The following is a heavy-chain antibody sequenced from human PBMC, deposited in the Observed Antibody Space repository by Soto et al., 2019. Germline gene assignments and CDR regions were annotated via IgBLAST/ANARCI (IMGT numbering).Heavy chain of an antibody. D-gene: IGHD3-22*01. CDR2: IWYDGSNK. Sequence: PVGSLRLSCAASGFTFSSYGMHWVRQAPGKGLEWVAVIWYDGSNKYYADSVKGRFTISRDNSKNTLYLQMNSLRAEDTAVYYCARAGPYDSSGYYPTSLDIWGQGTMVTVSS. CDR3: ARAGPYDSSGYYPTSLDI. J-gene: IGHJ3*02. V-gene: IGHV3-33*01. CDR1: GFTFSSYG.